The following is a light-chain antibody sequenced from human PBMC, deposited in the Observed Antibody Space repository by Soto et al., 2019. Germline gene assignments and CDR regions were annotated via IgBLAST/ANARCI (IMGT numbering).Light chain of an antibody. J-gene: IGLJ2*01. CDR1: TSNIGSHS. V-gene: IGLV1-44*01. CDR2: SND. Sequence: QSVLTQPPSASGAPGQTVTISCSGTTSNIGSHSVNWYRQLPGTAPKVVMFSNDERPSGVPDRFSGSKSGTSASLTITGLQSEDEADYYCTAWDTSLTGHLVFGGGTKLIVL. CDR3: TAWDTSLTGHLV.